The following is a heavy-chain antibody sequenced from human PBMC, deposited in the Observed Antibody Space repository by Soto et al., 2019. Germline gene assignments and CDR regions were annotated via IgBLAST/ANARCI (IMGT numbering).Heavy chain of an antibody. CDR3: TTATYCGCDCYLYYYYYYMDV. CDR1: GFTFSNAW. V-gene: IGHV3-15*01. Sequence: EVQLVESGGGLVKPGGSLRLSCAASGFTFSNAWMSWVRQAPGKGLEWVGRIKSKTDGGTTDYAAPVKGRFTISRDDSKNTLYLQMNSLKTEDTAVYYCTTATYCGCDCYLYYYYYYMDVWGKGTTVTVSS. J-gene: IGHJ6*03. D-gene: IGHD2-21*01. CDR2: IKSKTDGGTT.